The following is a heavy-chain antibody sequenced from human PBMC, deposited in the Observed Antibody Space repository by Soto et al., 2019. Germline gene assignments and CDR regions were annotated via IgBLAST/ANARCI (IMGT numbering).Heavy chain of an antibody. Sequence: GESLKISCKGSGYSFTSYWIGWVRQMPGKGLEWMGIIYPGDSDTRYNPSFQGQVTISADKSFSTAYLQWSSLRASDTAMYYCARSTSPFYFNYWGQGTLVTVYS. J-gene: IGHJ4*02. D-gene: IGHD2-2*01. CDR3: ARSTSPFYFNY. V-gene: IGHV5-51*01. CDR1: GYSFTSYW. CDR2: IYPGDSDT.